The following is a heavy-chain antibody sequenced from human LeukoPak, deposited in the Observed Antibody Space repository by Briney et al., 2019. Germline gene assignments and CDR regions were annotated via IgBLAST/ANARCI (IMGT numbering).Heavy chain of an antibody. CDR1: GFTFSDYY. CDR2: ISSSGSTI. Sequence: KAGGSLRLSCAASGFTFSDYYMSWVRQAPGKGLEWVSYISSSGSTIYYADSVKGRFTISRDNAKNSLYLQMNSLRAEDTAVYYCAIGRTNVNYDFWSGYLPTDYWGQGTLVTVSS. D-gene: IGHD3-3*01. V-gene: IGHV3-11*04. J-gene: IGHJ4*02. CDR3: AIGRTNVNYDFWSGYLPTDY.